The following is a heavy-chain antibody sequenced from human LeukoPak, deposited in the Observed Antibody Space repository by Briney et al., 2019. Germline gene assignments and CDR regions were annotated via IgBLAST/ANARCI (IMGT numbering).Heavy chain of an antibody. V-gene: IGHV3-49*04. J-gene: IGHJ4*02. CDR2: IRSKAYGGTT. CDR1: GFTFGDYA. D-gene: IGHD6-19*01. Sequence: PGRSLRLSCTASGFTFGDYAMSWVRQAPGKGPEWVGFIRSKAYGGTTEYAASVKGRFTISRDDSKSIAYLQMNSLKTEDTAVYYCTRDLVSGDSSGWYYFDYWGQGTLVTVSS. CDR3: TRDLVSGDSSGWYYFDY.